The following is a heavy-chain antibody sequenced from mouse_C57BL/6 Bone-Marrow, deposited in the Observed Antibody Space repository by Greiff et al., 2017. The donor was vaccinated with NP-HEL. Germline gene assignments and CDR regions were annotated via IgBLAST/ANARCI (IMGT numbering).Heavy chain of an antibody. CDR1: GYTFTTYP. Sequence: VQLQQSGAELVKPGASVKMSCKASGYTFTTYPIEWVKQNHGKSLEWIGNFHPYNDDTEYNEKFKNKATLTVEKSSSTVYLELSRLTSDDSSVYYYARGGNDWYYFDYWGQGTTLTVSS. D-gene: IGHD2-2*01. CDR2: FHPYNDDT. J-gene: IGHJ2*01. CDR3: ARGGNDWYYFDY. V-gene: IGHV1-47*01.